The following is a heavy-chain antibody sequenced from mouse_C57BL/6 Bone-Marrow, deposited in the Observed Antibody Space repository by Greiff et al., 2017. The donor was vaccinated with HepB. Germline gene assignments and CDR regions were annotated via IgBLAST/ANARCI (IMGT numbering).Heavy chain of an antibody. D-gene: IGHD2-4*01. J-gene: IGHJ3*01. V-gene: IGHV7-1*01. CDR3: ARDDYDYDWFAY. Sequence: EVQGVESGGGLVQSGRSLRLSCATSGFTFSDFYMEWVRQAPGKGLEWIAASRNKANDYTTEYSASVKGRFIVSRDTSQSILYLQMNALRAEDTAIYYCARDDYDYDWFAYWGQGTLVTVSA. CDR1: GFTFSDFY. CDR2: SRNKANDYTT.